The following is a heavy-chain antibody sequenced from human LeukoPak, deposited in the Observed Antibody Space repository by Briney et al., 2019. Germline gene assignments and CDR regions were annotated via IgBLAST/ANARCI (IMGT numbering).Heavy chain of an antibody. D-gene: IGHD3-9*01. CDR3: ASHEHWFAFDI. Sequence: GASLKISCKGSGYSFTSYWIGWVRQLPGKGLEWMGIIYPGDSDTRYSPSFQGQVTISADKSISTAYLQWSSLKASDTAMYYCASHEHWFAFDIWGQGTMVTVSS. J-gene: IGHJ3*02. V-gene: IGHV5-51*01. CDR2: IYPGDSDT. CDR1: GYSFTSYW.